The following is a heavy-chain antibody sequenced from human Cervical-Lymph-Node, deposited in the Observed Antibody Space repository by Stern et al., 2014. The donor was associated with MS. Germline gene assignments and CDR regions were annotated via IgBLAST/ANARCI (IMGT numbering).Heavy chain of an antibody. Sequence: QVQLVESGAEVRRPGASVKVACKASGFTFTSCYMHWVRQAPGQGLGWMGWINANSSGTNSAQKFQGRVTITTETSIRTVYMARPGLTSDDTAIYYCARDMSTVTTPCFDYWGQGTLVTVPS. V-gene: IGHV1-2*02. CDR3: ARDMSTVTTPCFDY. CDR2: INANSSGT. D-gene: IGHD4-17*01. J-gene: IGHJ4*02. CDR1: GFTFTSCY.